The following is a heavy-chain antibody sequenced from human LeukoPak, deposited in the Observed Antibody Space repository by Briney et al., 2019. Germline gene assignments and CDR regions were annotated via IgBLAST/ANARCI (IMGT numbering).Heavy chain of an antibody. CDR3: ARERGYSSSAFEI. Sequence: PGGSLRLSCAASGFTFRTYSMNWVRQAPGKGLEWVSSISSTSTYIYYADSMKGRFIISRDNGENALYLQMNSLRVEDTAVYYCARERGYSSSAFEIWGQGTMVTVSS. V-gene: IGHV3-21*01. D-gene: IGHD5-18*01. CDR2: ISSTSTYI. CDR1: GFTFRTYS. J-gene: IGHJ3*02.